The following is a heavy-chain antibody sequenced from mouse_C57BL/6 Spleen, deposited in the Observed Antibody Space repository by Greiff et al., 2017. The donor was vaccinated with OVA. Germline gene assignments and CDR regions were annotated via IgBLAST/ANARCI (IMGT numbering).Heavy chain of an antibody. Sequence: QVQLQQPGAELVKPGASVKLSCKASGYTFTSYWMQWVKQRPGQGLEWIGEIDPSASYTNYNQKFKGKATLTVDTSSSTAYMQLSSLTSEDSAVYYCARFTTVVGTYWGQGTTLTVSS. J-gene: IGHJ2*01. CDR2: IDPSASYT. D-gene: IGHD1-1*01. CDR3: ARFTTVVGTY. V-gene: IGHV1-50*01. CDR1: GYTFTSYW.